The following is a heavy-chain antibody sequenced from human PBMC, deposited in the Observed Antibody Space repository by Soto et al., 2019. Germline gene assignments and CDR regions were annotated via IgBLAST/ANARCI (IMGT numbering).Heavy chain of an antibody. CDR2: INHSGST. CDR3: ATEYYDSSGLVT. Sequence: PSETLSLTCAVYGGSFSGYYWTWIRQPPGTGLEWIGEINHSGSTNYNPSLKSRVTISVDTSKNQFSLKLTSVTAADTALYYCATEYYDSSGLVTRGRGTLVTVSS. D-gene: IGHD3-22*01. J-gene: IGHJ4*02. V-gene: IGHV4-34*01. CDR1: GGSFSGYY.